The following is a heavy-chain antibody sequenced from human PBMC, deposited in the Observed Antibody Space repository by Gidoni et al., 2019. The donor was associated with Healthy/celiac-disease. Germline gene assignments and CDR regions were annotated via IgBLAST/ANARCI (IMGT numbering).Heavy chain of an antibody. V-gene: IGHV4-39*01. Sequence: QLQLQESGPGLVKPSETLSLTCTVSGGSISSSSYYWGWIRQPPVKGLEWIGSIYYSGSTYYNPSLKSRVTISVDTSKNQFSLKLSSVTAADTAVYYCASPNSSGWSESYFDYWGQGTLVTVSS. CDR2: IYYSGST. CDR1: GGSISSSSYY. D-gene: IGHD6-19*01. J-gene: IGHJ4*02. CDR3: ASPNSSGWSESYFDY.